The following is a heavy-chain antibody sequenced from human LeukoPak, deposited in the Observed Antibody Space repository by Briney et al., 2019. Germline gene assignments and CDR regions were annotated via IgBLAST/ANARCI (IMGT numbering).Heavy chain of an antibody. V-gene: IGHV1-69-2*01. CDR3: ATGDMTTVVTGRAFDI. CDR2: VDPEDGET. J-gene: IGHJ3*02. CDR1: GYTFTDYY. Sequence: ASVKISCKASGYTFTDYYMHWVHQAPGKGLEWMGRVDPEDGETIYAEKFQGRVTITADTSTDTAYMELSSLRSEDTAVYYCATGDMTTVVTGRAFDIWGQGTMVTVSS. D-gene: IGHD4-23*01.